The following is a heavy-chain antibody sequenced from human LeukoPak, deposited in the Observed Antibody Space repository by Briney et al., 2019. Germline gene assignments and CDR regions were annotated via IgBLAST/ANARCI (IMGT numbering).Heavy chain of an antibody. Sequence: ASVKVSCKTSGYTFISHWVHWVRQAPGQGLEWLAVINAGGGDTLYAHKFPDRLTMTRDTSTKTVYMELSGLTSEDTAVYYCARDHSGSSGWWFDPWGQGTLVTVFS. V-gene: IGHV1-46*01. CDR3: ARDHSGSSGWWFDP. J-gene: IGHJ5*02. D-gene: IGHD6-25*01. CDR1: GYTFISHW. CDR2: INAGGGDT.